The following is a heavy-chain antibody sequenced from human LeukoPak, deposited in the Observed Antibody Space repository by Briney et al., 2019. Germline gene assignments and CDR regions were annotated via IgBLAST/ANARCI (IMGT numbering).Heavy chain of an antibody. J-gene: IGHJ4*02. V-gene: IGHV1-46*01. CDR2: INPSGGST. CDR3: AREAGTLDLRLYYFDY. CDR1: GYTFTSYY. D-gene: IGHD3/OR15-3a*01. Sequence: ASVKVSCKASGYTFTSYYVHWVRQAPGQGLEWMGIINPSGGSTSYAQKFQGRVTMTRDTSTSTVYMELSSLRSEDTAVYYRAREAGTLDLRLYYFDYWGQGTLVTVSS.